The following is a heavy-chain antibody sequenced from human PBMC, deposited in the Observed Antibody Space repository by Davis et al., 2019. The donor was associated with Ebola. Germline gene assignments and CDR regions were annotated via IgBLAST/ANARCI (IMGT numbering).Heavy chain of an antibody. D-gene: IGHD6-19*01. CDR1: GYSFTTYG. Sequence: ASVKVSCKASGYSFTTYGMNWVRQAPGQGLEWMGIINPSGGSTSYAQKFQGRVTMNRDTSASTVYLDLTSLRSDDTAVFYCARASFGYNSGWYADYWGPGSLVTVSS. V-gene: IGHV1-46*01. CDR2: INPSGGST. J-gene: IGHJ4*02. CDR3: ARASFGYNSGWYADY.